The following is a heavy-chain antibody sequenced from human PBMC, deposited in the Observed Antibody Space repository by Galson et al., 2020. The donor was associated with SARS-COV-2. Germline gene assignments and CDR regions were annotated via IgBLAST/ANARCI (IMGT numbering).Heavy chain of an antibody. J-gene: IGHJ6*02. D-gene: IGHD2-2*01. CDR3: ARDYCSSTSCYEDYYYYGMDV. CDR1: GYTFTSYG. CDR2: ISAYNGNT. V-gene: IGHV1-18*01. Sequence: ASVKVSCKASGYTFTSYGISWVRQAPGQGLEWMGWISAYNGNTNYAQKLQGRVTMTTDTSTSTAYMELRSLRSDDTAVYYCARDYCSSTSCYEDYYYYGMDVWGQGTTVTVSS.